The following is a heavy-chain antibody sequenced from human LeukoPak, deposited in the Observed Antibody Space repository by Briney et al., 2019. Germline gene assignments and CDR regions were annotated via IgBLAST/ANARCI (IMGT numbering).Heavy chain of an antibody. D-gene: IGHD4-17*01. CDR3: ARGYGDLKGELHLYYYYMDV. CDR1: GGTFSSYA. Sequence: GASVKVSCKASGGTFSSYAISWVRQAPGQGLEWMGGIIPIFGTANYAQKFQGRVTITTDESTSTAYMELSSLRSEDTAVYYWARGYGDLKGELHLYYYYMDVWGKGTTVTVSS. V-gene: IGHV1-69*05. CDR2: IIPIFGTA. J-gene: IGHJ6*03.